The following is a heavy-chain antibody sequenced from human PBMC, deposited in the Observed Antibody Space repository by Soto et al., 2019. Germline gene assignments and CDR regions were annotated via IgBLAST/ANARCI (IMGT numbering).Heavy chain of an antibody. V-gene: IGHV4-61*01. Sequence: QVQLQGSGPGLVKPSETLSLTCTVSGGSVSSGSYYWSWIRQPPGKGLEWIGYIYYSGSTNYNPSLESRVTISVDTSKNQFSLKLSSVTAAETAVYYCARVVGYSGYDGDYYFDSWGQGTLVTVSS. CDR3: ARVVGYSGYDGDYYFDS. CDR1: GGSVSSGSYY. J-gene: IGHJ4*02. CDR2: IYYSGST. D-gene: IGHD5-12*01.